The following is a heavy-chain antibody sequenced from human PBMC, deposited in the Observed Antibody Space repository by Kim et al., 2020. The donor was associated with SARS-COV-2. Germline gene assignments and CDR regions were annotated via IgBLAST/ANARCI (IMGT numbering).Heavy chain of an antibody. Sequence: SETLSLTCAVYGGSFSGYYWSWIRQPPGKGLEWIGEINHSGSTNYNPSLKSRVTISVDTSKNQFSLKLSSVTAADTAVYYCARGAGLFLKVGATPYFDYWGQGTLVTVSS. J-gene: IGHJ4*02. V-gene: IGHV4-34*01. CDR1: GGSFSGYY. CDR3: ARGAGLFLKVGATPYFDY. D-gene: IGHD1-26*01. CDR2: INHSGST.